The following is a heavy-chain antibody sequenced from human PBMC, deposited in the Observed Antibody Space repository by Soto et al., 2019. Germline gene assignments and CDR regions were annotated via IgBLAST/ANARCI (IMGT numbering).Heavy chain of an antibody. V-gene: IGHV3-33*01. CDR3: ARDDDYEGNGLDY. Sequence: QVHLVESGGGVVQPGRSLRLSCVASGFTFSRYGMHWVRQAPGEGRERMAVIVNDGSNRDHADSVKGRFTISRDNSKNTLYLQMNSLGVEDTAMYYCARDDDYEGNGLDYWGQGTLVTVSS. D-gene: IGHD4-17*01. CDR2: IVNDGSNR. CDR1: GFTFSRYG. J-gene: IGHJ4*02.